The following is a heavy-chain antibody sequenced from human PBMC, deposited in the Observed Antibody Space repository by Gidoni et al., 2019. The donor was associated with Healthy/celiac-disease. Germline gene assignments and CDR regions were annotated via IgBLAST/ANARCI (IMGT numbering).Heavy chain of an antibody. CDR1: GSTLTELS. CDR3: ATVREKLLAFDY. J-gene: IGHJ4*02. Sequence: HVQLAQSGAEVKQPRASVKVSRKVSGSTLTELSMHWVRQAPGKGLEWMGGFDPEDGETIYAQKFQGRVTMTEDTSTDTAYMELSSLRSEDTAVYYCATVREKLLAFDYWGQGTLVTVSS. CDR2: FDPEDGET. D-gene: IGHD2-15*01. V-gene: IGHV1-24*01.